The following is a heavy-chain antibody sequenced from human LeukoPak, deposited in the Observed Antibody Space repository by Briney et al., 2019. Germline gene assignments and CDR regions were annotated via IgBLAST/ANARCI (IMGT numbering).Heavy chain of an antibody. J-gene: IGHJ4*02. CDR1: GFTLSSYS. CDR2: IDSSSRTI. V-gene: IGHV3-48*04. CDR3: ARRVPNQVITDYFDY. D-gene: IGHD3-16*01. Sequence: GGSLRLSCAACGFTLSSYSMNWVRQAPGKGLEGISFIDSSSRTIFYAESVKGRFTISRDNDKNSLFLQMNSLRAEDTAVYYCARRVPNQVITDYFDYWGQGTLVTVSS.